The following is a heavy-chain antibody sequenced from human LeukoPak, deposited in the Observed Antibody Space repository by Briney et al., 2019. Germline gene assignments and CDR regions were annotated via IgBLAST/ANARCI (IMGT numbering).Heavy chain of an antibody. J-gene: IGHJ4*02. CDR1: GYTFTGYY. V-gene: IGHV1-2*02. CDR2: INPNSGGT. D-gene: IGHD6-19*01. CDR3: ARFESVDGPPSDY. Sequence: ASVKVSCKASGYTFTGYYMHWVRQAPGQGLEWMGWINPNSGGTNYAQKFQGRVTMTRDTSISTAYMELSRLRSDDTAVYHCARFESVDGPPSDYWGQGTLVTVSS.